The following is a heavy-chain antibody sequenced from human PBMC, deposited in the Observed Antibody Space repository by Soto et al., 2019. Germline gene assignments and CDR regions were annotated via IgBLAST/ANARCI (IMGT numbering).Heavy chain of an antibody. J-gene: IGHJ6*02. Sequence: GESLKISCKGSGYSFTTYWIGWVRQLPGQGLEWMGVMFPGDSDTRYSPSFQGRVTMSADPSTNTAYLEWSSLKAADSAMYYCARVPDSSLGTMDVWGQGTTVTVSS. CDR1: GYSFTTYW. CDR3: ARVPDSSLGTMDV. V-gene: IGHV5-51*01. D-gene: IGHD6-19*01. CDR2: MFPGDSDT.